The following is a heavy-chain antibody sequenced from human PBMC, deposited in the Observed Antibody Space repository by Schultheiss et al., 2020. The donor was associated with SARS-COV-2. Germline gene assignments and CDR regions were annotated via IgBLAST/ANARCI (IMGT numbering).Heavy chain of an antibody. CDR1: GGSISSYY. Sequence: SETLSLTCTVSGGSISSYYWSWIRQPPGKGLEWIGYIYYSGSTNYNPSLKSRVTISVDTSKNQFSLKLSSVTAADTAVYYCARDLTTIVATIPHYWGQGTLVTVSS. CDR2: IYYSGST. J-gene: IGHJ4*02. V-gene: IGHV4-59*12. D-gene: IGHD5-12*01. CDR3: ARDLTTIVATIPHY.